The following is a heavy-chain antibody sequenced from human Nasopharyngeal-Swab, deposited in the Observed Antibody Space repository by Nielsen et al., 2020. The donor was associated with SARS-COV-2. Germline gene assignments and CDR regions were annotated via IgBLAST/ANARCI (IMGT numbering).Heavy chain of an antibody. CDR3: ARDEEPHYYYYYGMDV. CDR1: GYTLNNYG. Sequence: ASVKVSCKASGYTLNNYGISWVRLVPAQGLEWMGWTSAYSGNTKYAQKYQGRVTMTTDTSTSTAYMELRSLTTDDTAVYYCARDEEPHYYYYYGMDVWGQGTTVTVSS. V-gene: IGHV1-18*01. D-gene: IGHD1-26*01. CDR2: TSAYSGNT. J-gene: IGHJ6*02.